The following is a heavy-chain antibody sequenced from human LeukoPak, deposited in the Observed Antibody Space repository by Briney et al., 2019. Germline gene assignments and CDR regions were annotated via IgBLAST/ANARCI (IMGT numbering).Heavy chain of an antibody. Sequence: SETLSLTCTVSGGSIGSYYWSWIRQPPGKGLEWIGYIYYSGSTNYNPSLKSRVTISVDTSKNQFSLKLSSVTAADTAVYYCAREVGPLIGGFDYWGQGTLVTVSS. V-gene: IGHV4-59*01. CDR3: AREVGPLIGGFDY. CDR1: GGSIGSYY. J-gene: IGHJ4*02. D-gene: IGHD3-3*01. CDR2: IYYSGST.